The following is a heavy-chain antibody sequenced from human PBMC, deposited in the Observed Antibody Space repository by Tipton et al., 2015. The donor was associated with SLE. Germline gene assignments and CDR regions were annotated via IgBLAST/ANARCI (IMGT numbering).Heavy chain of an antibody. J-gene: IGHJ4*02. CDR2: ISADEGYT. CDR3: ARFSGGRIDY. CDR1: LSSNW. Sequence: LSSNWMHWVRRAPGKGLVWVSRISADEGYTVYANSVKGRFTISRDNTKNTLYLQMNSLRAEDTAVYYCARFSGGRIDYWGQGTLVTVSS. V-gene: IGHV3-74*01. D-gene: IGHD6-25*01.